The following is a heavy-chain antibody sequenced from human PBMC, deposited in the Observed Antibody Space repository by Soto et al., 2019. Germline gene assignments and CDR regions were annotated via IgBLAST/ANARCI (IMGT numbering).Heavy chain of an antibody. D-gene: IGHD5-18*01. Sequence: GASVKVSCKASGYTFTSYGISWVRQAPGQGLEWMGWISAYNGNTNYAQKLQGRVTMTTDTSTSTAYMELRSLRSDDTAVYYCARAVEVSGYSYGPDAFDIWGQGTMVTVSS. J-gene: IGHJ3*02. CDR1: GYTFTSYG. CDR3: ARAVEVSGYSYGPDAFDI. V-gene: IGHV1-18*01. CDR2: ISAYNGNT.